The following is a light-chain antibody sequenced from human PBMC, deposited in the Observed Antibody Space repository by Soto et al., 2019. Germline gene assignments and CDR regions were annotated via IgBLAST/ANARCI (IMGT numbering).Light chain of an antibody. CDR3: QQRSDWPLT. J-gene: IGKJ1*01. CDR1: QTVYNY. V-gene: IGKV3-11*01. Sequence: VVLTQSPATLSLSPGERATLSCRASQTVYNYFAWYQQKPGQTPRLLIYDVSNRATGIPARFSGSGYGTDFTLTIISLEPEDFAVYYCQQRSDWPLTFGQGTKVEIK. CDR2: DVS.